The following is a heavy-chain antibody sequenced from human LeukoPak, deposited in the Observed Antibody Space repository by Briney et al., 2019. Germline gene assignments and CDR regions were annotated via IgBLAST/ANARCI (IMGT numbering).Heavy chain of an antibody. CDR3: ARGSGTTRGYYYYYMDV. J-gene: IGHJ6*03. D-gene: IGHD1-26*01. CDR1: GYTFTGYY. Sequence: ASVKLSCKASGYTFTGYYMHWVRQAPGQGLEWMGWIKPNSGGTNYAQMFQGRVAMTRDTSISTAYMELSRLTSDDTAVYYCARGSGTTRGYYYYYMDVWGKGTTVTVSS. CDR2: IKPNSGGT. V-gene: IGHV1-2*02.